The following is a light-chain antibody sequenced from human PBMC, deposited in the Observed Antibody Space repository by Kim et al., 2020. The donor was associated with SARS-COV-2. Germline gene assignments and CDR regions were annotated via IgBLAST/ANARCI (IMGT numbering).Light chain of an antibody. CDR1: QSVSSRY. J-gene: IGKJ4*01. CDR3: QQYGSSPPLT. Sequence: EIVLTQSPGTLSLSPGERATLSCRASQSVSSRYLAWYQQRPGQAPRLLIYGASSRAAGIPDRFSGSGSGTDFTLTINSLEPEDFAMYYCQQYGSSPPLTFGGGTKVDIK. CDR2: GAS. V-gene: IGKV3-20*01.